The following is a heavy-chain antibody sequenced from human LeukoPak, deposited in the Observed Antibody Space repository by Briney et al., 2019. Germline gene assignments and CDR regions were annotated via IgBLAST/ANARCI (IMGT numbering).Heavy chain of an antibody. J-gene: IGHJ4*02. Sequence: PSETLSLTCAVYGGSFSGYYWSWIRQPPGKGLEWIGEISHSGSTNYNPSLKSRVTISVDTSKNQFSLKLSSVTAADTAVYYCARRRLMVRGVLDYWGQGTLVTVSS. CDR3: ARRRLMVRGVLDY. CDR2: ISHSGST. CDR1: GGSFSGYY. V-gene: IGHV4-34*01. D-gene: IGHD3-10*01.